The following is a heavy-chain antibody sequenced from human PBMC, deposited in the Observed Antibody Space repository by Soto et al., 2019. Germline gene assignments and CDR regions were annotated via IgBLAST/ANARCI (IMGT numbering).Heavy chain of an antibody. V-gene: IGHV4-34*01. Sequence: SETLSLTCAVYGGSFSGYYWTWFRQPPGKGLEWIGEINHSGSTNYNPSLKSRVTISVDTSKNQFSLKLSSVTAADTAVYYCARGTTIAPFDYWGQGTLVTVSS. D-gene: IGHD3-9*01. CDR1: GGSFSGYY. CDR3: ARGTTIAPFDY. J-gene: IGHJ4*02. CDR2: INHSGST.